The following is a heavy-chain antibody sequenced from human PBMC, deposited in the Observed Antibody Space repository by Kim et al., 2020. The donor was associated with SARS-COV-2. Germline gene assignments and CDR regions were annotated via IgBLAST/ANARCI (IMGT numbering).Heavy chain of an antibody. D-gene: IGHD3-3*01. Sequence: ASVKVSCKASGYTFTSYYMHWVRQAPGQGLEWMGIINPSGGSTSYAQKFQGRVTMTRDTSTSTVYMELSSLRSEDTAVYYCARGGFYDFWSGYYWGQREYGMDVWGQGTTVTVSS. CDR3: ARGGFYDFWSGYYWGQREYGMDV. CDR2: INPSGGST. CDR1: GYTFTSYY. V-gene: IGHV1-46*01. J-gene: IGHJ6*02.